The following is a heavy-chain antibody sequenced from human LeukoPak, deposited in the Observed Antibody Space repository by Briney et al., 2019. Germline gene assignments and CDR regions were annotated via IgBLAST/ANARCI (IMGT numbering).Heavy chain of an antibody. CDR1: GFTFDDYA. CDR3: AKDMGPLIAVAGKEGLDDAFDI. V-gene: IGHV3-9*01. J-gene: IGHJ3*02. D-gene: IGHD6-19*01. CDR2: ISWNSGSI. Sequence: PGRSLRLSCAASGFTFDDYAMHWVRQAPGKGLEWVSGISWNSGSIGYADSVKGRLTISRDNAKNSLYLQMNSLRAEDTALYYCAKDMGPLIAVAGKEGLDDAFDIWGQGTMVTVSS.